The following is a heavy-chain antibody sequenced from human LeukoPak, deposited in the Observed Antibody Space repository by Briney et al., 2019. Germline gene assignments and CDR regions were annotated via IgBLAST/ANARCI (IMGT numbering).Heavy chain of an antibody. J-gene: IGHJ4*02. D-gene: IGHD6-13*01. CDR3: ARDPGSSSFDY. Sequence: PGGSLRLSCVASGFTFSSFWMSWVRQAPGKGLEFVANIDQDGSVRSYVDSVKGRFIISRDNAKNSLYLQMDSLRAEDTAVYFCARDPGSSSFDYWGLGTPVTVSS. V-gene: IGHV3-7*01. CDR1: GFTFSSFW. CDR2: IDQDGSVR.